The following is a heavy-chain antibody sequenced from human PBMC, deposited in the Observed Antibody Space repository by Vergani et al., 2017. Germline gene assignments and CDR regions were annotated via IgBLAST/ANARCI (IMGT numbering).Heavy chain of an antibody. J-gene: IGHJ4*02. CDR1: GGSITSSSYY. V-gene: IGHV4-39*02. CDR3: ARRSSSYYLDI. Sequence: QLHLQESGPGLVKPSETLSLTCTVSGGSITSSSYYWGWIRQPPGKGLECISSVSHSGDTYFNPSLKGRVSISMDTSKNYFFLTLSSVTAADTAMYYCARRSSSYYLDIWGQGVLITGSS. CDR2: VSHSGDT. D-gene: IGHD2-2*01.